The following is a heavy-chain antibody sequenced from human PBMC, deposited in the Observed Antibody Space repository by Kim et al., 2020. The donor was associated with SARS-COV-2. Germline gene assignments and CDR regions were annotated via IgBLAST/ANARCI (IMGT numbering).Heavy chain of an antibody. Sequence: SETLSLTCAVYGGSFSGYYWSWIRQPPGKGLEWIGEINHSGSTNYNPSLKSRVTISVDTSKNQFSLKLSSVTAADTAVYYCARAPRLFLGLGYWFDPWGQGTLVTVSS. CDR3: ARAPRLFLGLGYWFDP. CDR2: INHSGST. J-gene: IGHJ5*02. V-gene: IGHV4-34*01. D-gene: IGHD3-22*01. CDR1: GGSFSGYY.